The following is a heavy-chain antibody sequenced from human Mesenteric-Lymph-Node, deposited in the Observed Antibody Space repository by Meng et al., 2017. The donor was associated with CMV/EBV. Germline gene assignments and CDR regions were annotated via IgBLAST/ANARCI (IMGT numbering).Heavy chain of an antibody. V-gene: IGHV4-39*07. CDR3: ARGVMVTPVDY. Sequence: SETLSLTCTVSGGSISSSSYYWGWIRQPPGKGLEWIGTIYYSGTTYYNPSLKSRVTMSVDTSKNQFSLKLSSVTAADTAVYYCARGVMVTPVDYWGQGTLVTVSS. CDR1: GGSISSSSYY. CDR2: IYYSGTT. D-gene: IGHD5-18*01. J-gene: IGHJ4*02.